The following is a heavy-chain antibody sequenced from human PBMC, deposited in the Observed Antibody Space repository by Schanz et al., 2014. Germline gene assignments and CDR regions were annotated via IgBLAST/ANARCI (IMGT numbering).Heavy chain of an antibody. J-gene: IGHJ3*02. V-gene: IGHV1-46*03. Sequence: QVQLGQSGAEVKKPGASVKVSCEASGYTFTSYYIHWFRQAPGQGLEWMGLINPSVGNTNYAQKFRGRVTMTRDTSTSTVYMELSSLRSEDTAVYFCARGPSTGAFDIWGQGTMVTVSS. CDR3: ARGPSTGAFDI. CDR1: GYTFTSYY. CDR2: INPSVGNT.